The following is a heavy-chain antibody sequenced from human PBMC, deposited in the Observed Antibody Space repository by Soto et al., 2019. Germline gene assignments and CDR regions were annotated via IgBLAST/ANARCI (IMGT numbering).Heavy chain of an antibody. J-gene: IGHJ4*02. CDR2: FDPEDGET. CDR3: ATDLNWNYDFDY. V-gene: IGHV1-24*01. CDR1: GYTLTELS. D-gene: IGHD1-7*01. Sequence: ASVKVSCKVSGYTLTELSMHWVRQAPGKGLEWMGGFDPEDGETIYAQKFQGRVTMTEDTSTDTAYMELSSLRSEDTAVYYCATDLNWNYDFDYWGQGTLVTVSS.